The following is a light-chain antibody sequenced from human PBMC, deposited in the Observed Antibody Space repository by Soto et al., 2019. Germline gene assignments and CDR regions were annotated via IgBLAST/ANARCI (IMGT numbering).Light chain of an antibody. J-gene: IGLJ2*01. CDR2: DVS. Sequence: QSALTQPASVSGSPGQSITISCTGTSSDVGGYNYVSWYQQHPGKAPKLMIYDVSNRPSGVSNRFSGSKSGNTASLTISGLQAEDEADYYCSSYTSSSFLVFGGGTKLHRP. CDR3: SSYTSSSFLV. CDR1: SSDVGGYNY. V-gene: IGLV2-14*01.